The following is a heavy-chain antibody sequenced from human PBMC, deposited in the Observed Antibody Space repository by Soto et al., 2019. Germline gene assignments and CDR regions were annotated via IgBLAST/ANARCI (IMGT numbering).Heavy chain of an antibody. CDR2: ISSNGGRT. V-gene: IGHV3-23*01. CDR3: AKYSELPYEAYLQQ. Sequence: EVQVLESEGGLVQPGGSLRLSCAASGFTFSVYAMSWVRQAPGKGLEWVSAISSNGGRTFYADSLRGRFTISRDNSKSALYLHMNNLRAEDTAIYYCAKYSELPYEAYLQQWGQGTLVNVSS. J-gene: IGHJ1*01. D-gene: IGHD1-7*01. CDR1: GFTFSVYA.